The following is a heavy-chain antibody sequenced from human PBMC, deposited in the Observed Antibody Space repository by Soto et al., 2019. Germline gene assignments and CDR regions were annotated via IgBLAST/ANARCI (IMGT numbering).Heavy chain of an antibody. J-gene: IGHJ6*02. CDR1: GGSFSGHY. V-gene: IGHV4-34*01. D-gene: IGHD2-2*01. CDR2: INHSGST. CDR3: ARGRGRVVPAALNNYYYYYGMDV. Sequence: SETLSLTCAVYGGSFSGHYWSWIRQPPGKGLEWIGEINHSGSTNYNPSLKSRVTISVDTSKNQFSLKLSSVTAADTAVYYCARGRGRVVPAALNNYYYYYGMDVWGQGTTVTVSS.